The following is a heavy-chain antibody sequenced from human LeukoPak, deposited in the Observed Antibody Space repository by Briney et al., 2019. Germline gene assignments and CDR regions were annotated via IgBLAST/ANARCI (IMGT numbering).Heavy chain of an antibody. J-gene: IGHJ6*03. CDR3: ARLRGASDDYGNYYYSYMDV. CDR1: GFSISTHYY. V-gene: IGHV4-38-2*02. D-gene: IGHD4-17*01. Sequence: PSETLSLTCTVSGFSISTHYYWVWIRQPPGKGLEWIGSMYHSGSTYYNPSLKSRVTMSVDTSKNQFSLNLSSVTAADTAVYYCARLRGASDDYGNYYYSYMDVWGKGTTVTISS. CDR2: MYHSGST.